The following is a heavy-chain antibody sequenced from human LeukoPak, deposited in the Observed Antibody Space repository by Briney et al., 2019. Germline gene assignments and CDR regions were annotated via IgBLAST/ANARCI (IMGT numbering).Heavy chain of an antibody. J-gene: IGHJ3*02. CDR2: TSGSGDNT. Sequence: GGSLRLSCATSGFTFNSFAMSWVRQAPGKGLEWVSATSGSGDNTYYADSVKGRFTISRDNSKNTLYLQMSSLGAEDTAVYYCATVPRGYDAFDIWGQGTMVTVSS. D-gene: IGHD6-13*01. V-gene: IGHV3-23*01. CDR3: ATVPRGYDAFDI. CDR1: GFTFNSFA.